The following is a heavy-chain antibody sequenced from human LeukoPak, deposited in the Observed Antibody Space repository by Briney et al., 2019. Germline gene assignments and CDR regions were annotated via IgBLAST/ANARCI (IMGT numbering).Heavy chain of an antibody. CDR2: INHSGST. CDR1: GGSFSGYY. CDR3: ATANLYDSSGYYYV. D-gene: IGHD3-22*01. V-gene: IGHV4-34*01. J-gene: IGHJ4*02. Sequence: SETLSLTCAVYGGSFSGYYWSWIRQPPGKGLEWIGEINHSGSTNYNPSLKSRVTISVDRSKNQFSLKLSSVTAADTAVYYCATANLYDSSGYYYVWGQGTLVTVSS.